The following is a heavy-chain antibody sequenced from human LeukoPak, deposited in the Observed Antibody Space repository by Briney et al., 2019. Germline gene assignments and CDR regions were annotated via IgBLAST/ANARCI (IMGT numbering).Heavy chain of an antibody. J-gene: IGHJ4*02. Sequence: GGSLRLSCAASGFTFSTYTMNWVRQAPGKGLEWVSSIGPSGTNTHYADSVKGRFTISRDNARNSLFLQMSSLRGDDTAVYYCVRGDSRDFWGQGTLVTVSS. D-gene: IGHD6-13*01. CDR3: VRGDSRDF. CDR1: GFTFSTYT. V-gene: IGHV3-21*01. CDR2: IGPSGTNT.